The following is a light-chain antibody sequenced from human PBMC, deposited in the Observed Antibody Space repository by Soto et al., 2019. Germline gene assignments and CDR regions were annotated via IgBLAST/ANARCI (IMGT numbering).Light chain of an antibody. CDR3: QQYGSSPGYT. J-gene: IGKJ2*01. V-gene: IGKV3-20*01. CDR2: GAS. Sequence: EIVLTQSPGTLSLSPGERATLSCRASQSVSSSYLAWYHQKPGQAPRLLIYGASSRATGIPDRFSGSGSGTDFTLTSSRLEPEDFAVYYCQQYGSSPGYTFGQGTKLEIK. CDR1: QSVSSSY.